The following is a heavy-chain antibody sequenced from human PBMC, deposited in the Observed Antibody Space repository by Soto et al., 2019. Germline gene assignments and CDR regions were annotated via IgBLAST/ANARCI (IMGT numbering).Heavy chain of an antibody. CDR1: GFSFSIYA. CDR3: AREMVAPSDNYYGLDV. V-gene: IGHV3-30-3*01. D-gene: IGHD2-15*01. Sequence: QVQLVESGGGVVQPGRSLRLSCAASGFSFSIYAIHWVRQAPGKGLEWVVVTSYDGSNKYYADSVEGRFTISRDNSKNTLNLQMNGLRPEDTAVYFCAREMVAPSDNYYGLDVWGQGTTVTVSS. CDR2: TSYDGSNK. J-gene: IGHJ6*02.